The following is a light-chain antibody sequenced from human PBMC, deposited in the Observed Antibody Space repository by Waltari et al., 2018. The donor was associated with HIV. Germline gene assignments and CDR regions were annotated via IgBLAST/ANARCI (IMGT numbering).Light chain of an antibody. J-gene: IGLJ3*02. CDR1: SSNIGSNY. Sequence: SVLTQPPSASRTPGQRVTISCSGNSSNIGSNYVYWYQSFPGATPQLLIYWNSQRPSGFPDRVSGSKAATSASLAISWVRHDDETDDYCASWYASVSGWVFGGGTKVTVL. CDR3: ASWYASVSGWV. V-gene: IGLV1-47*01. CDR2: WNS.